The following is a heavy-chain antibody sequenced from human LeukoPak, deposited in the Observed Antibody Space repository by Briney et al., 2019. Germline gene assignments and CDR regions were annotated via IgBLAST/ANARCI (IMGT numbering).Heavy chain of an antibody. V-gene: IGHV3-23*01. D-gene: IGHD2-15*01. CDR3: AKDRSVVVVAATFDY. CDR1: GFTFSSYA. Sequence: GGSLRLSCAASGFTFSSYAMSWVRQAPGKGLEWVSAISGSGGSTYYADSVKGRFTIPRDNSKNTLYLQMNSLRAEDTAVYYCAKDRSVVVVAATFDYWGQGTLVTVSS. CDR2: ISGSGGST. J-gene: IGHJ4*02.